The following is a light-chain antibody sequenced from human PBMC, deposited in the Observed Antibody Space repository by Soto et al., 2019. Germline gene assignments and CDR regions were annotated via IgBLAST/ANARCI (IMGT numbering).Light chain of an antibody. CDR2: GAS. J-gene: IGKJ5*01. Sequence: EIVLTQSPGTLSLSPGERATLSCRASQGVASRCLAWYQQKPGQAPRLLIYGASTRATGIPDRFSGSGLGTDFTLTISRLEPEDFAVYYCQQYGSSPIAFGQGTRLEIK. CDR1: QGVASRC. V-gene: IGKV3-20*01. CDR3: QQYGSSPIA.